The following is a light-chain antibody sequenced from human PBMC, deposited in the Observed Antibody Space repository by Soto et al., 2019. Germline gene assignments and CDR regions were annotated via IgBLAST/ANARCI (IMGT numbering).Light chain of an antibody. V-gene: IGKV3-20*01. J-gene: IGKJ1*01. CDR1: QSVSSSY. CDR2: GAS. Sequence: EIVLTQSPGTLSLSPGERATLSCRASQSVSSSYLAWYQQKPGQAPRLLIYGASNRATGIPDRLSGSGSGTDFTLTISRLEPEDFAVYYCQQYGSSGTFGQGTKVDI. CDR3: QQYGSSGT.